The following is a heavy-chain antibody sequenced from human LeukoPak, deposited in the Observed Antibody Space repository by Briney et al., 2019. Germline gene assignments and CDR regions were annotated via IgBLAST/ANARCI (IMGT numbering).Heavy chain of an antibody. Sequence: PGGSLRLSCAASGFTFSSYAMSVVRQAPGKGVEWVSAITGSGGSTYYADSVKGLFTISRDNSKNTLYLQMNSLRAEDTAVYYCAKDRRYYDSSGYSHTLDYWGQGTLVTVSS. CDR1: GFTFSSYA. D-gene: IGHD3-22*01. CDR3: AKDRRYYDSSGYSHTLDY. J-gene: IGHJ4*02. CDR2: ITGSGGST. V-gene: IGHV3-23*01.